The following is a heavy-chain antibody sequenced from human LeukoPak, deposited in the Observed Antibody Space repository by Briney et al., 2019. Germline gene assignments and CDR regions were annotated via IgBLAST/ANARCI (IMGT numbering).Heavy chain of an antibody. J-gene: IGHJ3*02. CDR3: AKDLHLWGYYDTSGPYGI. CDR1: GYTFTRYD. CDR2: INPSGGST. D-gene: IGHD3-22*01. V-gene: IGHV1-46*01. Sequence: ASVKVSCKASGYTFTRYDIHWVRQAPGQGLEWMGIINPSGGSTSYAQKFQGRVTMTRDTSTSTVYMELSSLRSEDTAVYYCAKDLHLWGYYDTSGPYGIWGQGTLVTVSS.